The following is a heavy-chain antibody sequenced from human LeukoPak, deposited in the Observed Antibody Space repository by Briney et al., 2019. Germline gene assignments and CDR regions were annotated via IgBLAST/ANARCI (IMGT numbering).Heavy chain of an antibody. D-gene: IGHD4-17*01. CDR2: MNPNSGNT. J-gene: IGHJ4*02. CDR1: GYTFTSYD. CDR3: ARGRLTVTTFNY. Sequence: GASVKVSCKASGYTFTSYDINWVRQATGQGLEWMGWMNPNSGNTGYAQKFQGRVTMTRNTSISTAYMELSSLRSEDMAVYYCARGRLTVTTFNYWGQGTLVTVSS. V-gene: IGHV1-8*01.